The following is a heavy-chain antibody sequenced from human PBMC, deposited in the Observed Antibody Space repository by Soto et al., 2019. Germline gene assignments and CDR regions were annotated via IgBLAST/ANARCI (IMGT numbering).Heavy chain of an antibody. D-gene: IGHD3-3*01. V-gene: IGHV3-7*01. CDR1: GFTFSSYW. Sequence: EVQLVESGGGLVQPGGSLRLSCAVSGFTFSSYWMSWVRQAPGKGLEWVANIKQDGTEKYYVDSVQGRFTISRDNAKNSLYLQMNSLRAEETAVYYCASNPSYDFWKGGDDYWGQGNLVTVSS. CDR2: IKQDGTEK. J-gene: IGHJ4*02. CDR3: ASNPSYDFWKGGDDY.